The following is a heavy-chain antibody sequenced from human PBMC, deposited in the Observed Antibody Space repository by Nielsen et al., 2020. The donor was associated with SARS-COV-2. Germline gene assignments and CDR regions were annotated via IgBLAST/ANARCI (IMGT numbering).Heavy chain of an antibody. Sequence: ASVKVSCKVSGGGFSSYAISWVRQAPGQGLEWMGWISGYNGDTNYAQKFQGRVTMTTDTSTSTAYMELRSLRSDDTAVYYCARPITNNYYYYYMDVWGKGTTVTVSS. V-gene: IGHV1-18*01. CDR1: GGGFSSYA. J-gene: IGHJ6*03. CDR3: ARPITNNYYYYYMDV. CDR2: ISGYNGDT. D-gene: IGHD1-1*01.